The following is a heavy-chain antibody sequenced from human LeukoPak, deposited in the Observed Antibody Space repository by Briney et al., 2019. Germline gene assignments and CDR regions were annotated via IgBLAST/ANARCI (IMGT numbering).Heavy chain of an antibody. Sequence: ASVKVSCKASGYTFTRYFIHWVRQAPGRGLEWMGTINPSGGSTGYAQKFQGRVTMTRDTSISTAYMELSRLTSDDTALYYCARKSAARATSEFDCWGQGTLVTVSS. CDR1: GYTFTRYF. CDR3: ARKSAARATSEFDC. V-gene: IGHV1-46*01. D-gene: IGHD6-25*01. CDR2: INPSGGST. J-gene: IGHJ4*02.